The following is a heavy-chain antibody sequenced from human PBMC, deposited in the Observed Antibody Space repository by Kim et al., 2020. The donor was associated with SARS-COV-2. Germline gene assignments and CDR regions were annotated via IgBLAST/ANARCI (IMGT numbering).Heavy chain of an antibody. V-gene: IGHV4-59*01. CDR3: ARVVPQSVWFDP. CDR1: GGSISSYY. CDR2: IYYSGST. J-gene: IGHJ5*02. Sequence: SETLSLTCTVSGGSISSYYWSWIRQPPGKGLEWIGYIYYSGSTNYNPSLKSRATISVDTSKNQFSLNLSSVTAAHTAVYYCARVVPQSVWFDPWGQGTL. D-gene: IGHD6-19*01.